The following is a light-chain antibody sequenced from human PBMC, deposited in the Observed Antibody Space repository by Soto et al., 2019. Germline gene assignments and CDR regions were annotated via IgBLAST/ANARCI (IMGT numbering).Light chain of an antibody. Sequence: QSVLTQPASVSGSPGQSITISCTGTSSDVGSYIYVSWYQQHPGKAPKLMIYEVTNRPSGVSNRFSGSKSGNKASLTISGLQAEDEADYYCSSYSSTSSLYVFGTGTKVTVL. CDR2: EVT. V-gene: IGLV2-14*01. CDR3: SSYSSTSSLYV. CDR1: SSDVGSYIY. J-gene: IGLJ1*01.